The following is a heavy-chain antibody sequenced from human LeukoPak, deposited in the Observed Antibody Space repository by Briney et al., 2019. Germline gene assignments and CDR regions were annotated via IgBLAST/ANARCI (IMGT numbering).Heavy chain of an antibody. Sequence: SETLSLTCAVSGGSISSGGYSWSWIRQPPGKGLEWIGYIYHSGSTYYNPSLKSRVIISVDTSKNQFSLKLNSVTAADTAVYYCASYGSGSYRFDPWGQGTLVTVSS. D-gene: IGHD3-10*01. CDR1: GGSISSGGYS. V-gene: IGHV4-30-2*05. CDR2: IYHSGST. CDR3: ASYGSGSYRFDP. J-gene: IGHJ5*02.